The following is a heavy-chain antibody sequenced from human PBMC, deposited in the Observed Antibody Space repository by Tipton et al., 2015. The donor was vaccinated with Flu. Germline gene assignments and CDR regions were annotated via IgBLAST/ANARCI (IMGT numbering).Heavy chain of an antibody. V-gene: IGHV1-46*04. Sequence: QLVQSGPEVKKPGSSVKVSCKASGGTFSSYAISWVRQAPGQGLEWMGIINPSGGSTSYAQKLQGRVTMTRDTSTSTVYMELSSLRSEDTAVYYCARGGRVARYAFDIWGQGTMVTVSS. D-gene: IGHD2-15*01. CDR3: ARGGRVARYAFDI. J-gene: IGHJ3*02. CDR1: GGTFSSYA. CDR2: INPSGGST.